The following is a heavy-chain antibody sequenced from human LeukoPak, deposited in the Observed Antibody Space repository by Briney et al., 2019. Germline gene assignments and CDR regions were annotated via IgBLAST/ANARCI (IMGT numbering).Heavy chain of an antibody. Sequence: GGSLRLSCAASGFTFSSYAMSWVRQAPGKGLEWVSTIGTASDTYYPGSVEGRFTLSRDNAKNSLYLQMNSLTAGDTAVYYCARGPPRGKYYYMDVWGKGTTVTVSS. CDR2: IGTASDT. D-gene: IGHD1-1*01. V-gene: IGHV3-13*01. CDR1: GFTFSSYA. CDR3: ARGPPRGKYYYMDV. J-gene: IGHJ6*03.